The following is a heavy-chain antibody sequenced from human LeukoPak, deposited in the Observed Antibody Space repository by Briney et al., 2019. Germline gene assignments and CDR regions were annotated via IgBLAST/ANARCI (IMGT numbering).Heavy chain of an antibody. CDR1: GFTFSSYW. Sequence: PGGSLRLSCAASGFTFSSYWMHWVRQAPGKGLVWVSRINSTRYADSVKGRFTISRDNAKNTLYLQMNSLRAEDTALYYCARSSVLSSGWYGHYYYFMDVWGKGTTVTVSS. CDR2: INST. J-gene: IGHJ6*03. CDR3: ARSSVLSSGWYGHYYYFMDV. D-gene: IGHD6-19*01. V-gene: IGHV3-74*01.